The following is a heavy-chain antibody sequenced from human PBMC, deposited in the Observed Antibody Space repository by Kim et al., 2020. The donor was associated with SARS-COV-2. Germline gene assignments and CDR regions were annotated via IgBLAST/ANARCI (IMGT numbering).Heavy chain of an antibody. V-gene: IGHV3-30*14. D-gene: IGHD1-26*01. Sequence: GGSLRLSCAASGFTFSAYAMLWVRQAPGKGPEWVAVISPDGSYKFYADSVKGRFTISRDSSKNTLYLQMNSLRAEDTAVYYCARPGVVGPTYWFDPWGQGTLVTVSS. J-gene: IGHJ5*02. CDR3: ARPGVVGPTYWFDP. CDR1: GFTFSAYA. CDR2: ISPDGSYK.